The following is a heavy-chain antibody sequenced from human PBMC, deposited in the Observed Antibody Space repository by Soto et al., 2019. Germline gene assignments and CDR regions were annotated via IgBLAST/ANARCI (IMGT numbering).Heavy chain of an antibody. V-gene: IGHV3-23*01. J-gene: IGHJ4*02. D-gene: IGHD2-2*01. Sequence: GGSLRLSCAASGFTFSSYAMSWVRQAPGKGLEWVSAISGSGGSTYYADSVKGRFTISRDNSKNTLYLQMNSLRAEDTAVYYCAKGRRSNCSSTSCQTPFDYWGQGTLVTVSS. CDR1: GFTFSSYA. CDR2: ISGSGGST. CDR3: AKGRRSNCSSTSCQTPFDY.